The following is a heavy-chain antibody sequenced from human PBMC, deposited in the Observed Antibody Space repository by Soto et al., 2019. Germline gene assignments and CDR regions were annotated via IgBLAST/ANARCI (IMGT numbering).Heavy chain of an antibody. CDR2: IYYSGST. CDR1: GGSISSSSYY. J-gene: IGHJ6*02. CDR3: ARGPPVVRGVITGYYGMDV. Sequence: PSETLSLTCIVSGGSISSSSYYWGWIRQPPGKGLEWIGSIYYSGSTYYNPSLKSRVTISVDTSKNQFSLKLSSVTAADTAAYYCARGPPVVRGVITGYYGMDVWGQGTTVTVSS. V-gene: IGHV4-39*01. D-gene: IGHD3-10*01.